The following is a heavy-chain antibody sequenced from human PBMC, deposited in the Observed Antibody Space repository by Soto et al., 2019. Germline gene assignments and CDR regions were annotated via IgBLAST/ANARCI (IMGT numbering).Heavy chain of an antibody. V-gene: IGHV2-26*01. CDR3: LYRRAGYDHHGLDV. CDR2: IFSNDEK. D-gene: IGHD2-2*02. J-gene: IGHJ6*02. CDR1: GFSLSNARMG. Sequence: SGPTLVNPTETLTLTCTVSGFSLSNARMGVSWIRQPPGKALEWLAHIFSNDEKSYSTSLKSRLTISKDTSKSQVVLTMTNMDPVDTATYYCLYRRAGYDHHGLDVWGQGTTVTVSS.